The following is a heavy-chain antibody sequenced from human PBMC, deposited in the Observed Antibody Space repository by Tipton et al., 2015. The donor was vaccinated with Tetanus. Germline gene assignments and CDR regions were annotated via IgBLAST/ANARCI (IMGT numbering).Heavy chain of an antibody. J-gene: IGHJ6*02. V-gene: IGHV4-4*02. CDR3: ARGDIVVVPAADRDYYYYGMDV. Sequence: TLSLTCAVSGGSISSSNWWSWVRQPPGKGLEWIGEIYHSGSTNYNPSLKSRVTISVDKSKNQFSLKLSSVTAADTAVYYCARGDIVVVPAADRDYYYYGMDVWGQGTTVTVSS. CDR2: IYHSGST. CDR1: GGSISSSNW. D-gene: IGHD2-2*01.